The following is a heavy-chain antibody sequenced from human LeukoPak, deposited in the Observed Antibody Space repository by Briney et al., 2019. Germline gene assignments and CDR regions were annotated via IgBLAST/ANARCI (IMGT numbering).Heavy chain of an antibody. Sequence: QPGGSLRLPCAASGFTFSSYAMSWVRQAPGKGLEWVSAISGSGGSTYYADSVKGRFTISRDNSKNTLYLQMNSLRAEDTAVYYCAKDDILTGYNLDYWGQGTLVTVSS. V-gene: IGHV3-23*01. CDR3: AKDDILTGYNLDY. J-gene: IGHJ4*02. CDR1: GFTFSSYA. CDR2: ISGSGGST. D-gene: IGHD3-9*01.